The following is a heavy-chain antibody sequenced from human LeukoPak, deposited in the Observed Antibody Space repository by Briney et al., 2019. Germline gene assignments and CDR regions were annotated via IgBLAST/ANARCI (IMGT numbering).Heavy chain of an antibody. J-gene: IGHJ4*02. CDR2: IYYIGST. V-gene: IGHV4-59*08. D-gene: IGHD3-9*01. CDR3: ARPRIITIFCLVVIKAFDS. CDR1: AGSISSYY. Sequence: SETLSLTCTVSAGSISSYYWTWIRQPPGKGLEWIGYIYYIGSTNNNPSLKSRVTISADTSKNQFSLKLRSVTAADTAVHYCARPRIITIFCLVVIKAFDSWGQRTLVTVSS.